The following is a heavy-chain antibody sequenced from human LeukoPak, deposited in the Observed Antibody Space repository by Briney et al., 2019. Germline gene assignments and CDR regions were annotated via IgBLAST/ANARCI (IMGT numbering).Heavy chain of an antibody. V-gene: IGHV1-69*13. D-gene: IGHD2-2*01. CDR3: ASVGGGIVVPAVEYYFDY. Sequence: SVKVSCKASGGTFSSYAISWVRQAPGQGLEWMGGIIPIFGTANYAQKFQGRVTITADESTSTAYMELNRLRFGDKAVDFCASVGGGIVVPAVEYYFDYWGQGTLVTVSS. CDR2: IIPIFGTA. J-gene: IGHJ4*02. CDR1: GGTFSSYA.